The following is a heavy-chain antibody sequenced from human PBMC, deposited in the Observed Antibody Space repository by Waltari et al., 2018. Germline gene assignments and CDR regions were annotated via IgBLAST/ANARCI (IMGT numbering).Heavy chain of an antibody. CDR2: ISNDETKK. CDR1: GFTFRSYA. Sequence: QVKLVQSGGGVVQPGRSLRLSCAASGFTFRSYAMHWVRQAPGKRLEGVAVISNDETKKYDADSVKGRFTISRDNSKNTLYLQMSSLTVEDTAVYYCANARFGGWYYGFDYWGQGTLVTVSS. CDR3: ANARFGGWYYGFDY. V-gene: IGHV3-30*18. D-gene: IGHD3-3*01. J-gene: IGHJ4*02.